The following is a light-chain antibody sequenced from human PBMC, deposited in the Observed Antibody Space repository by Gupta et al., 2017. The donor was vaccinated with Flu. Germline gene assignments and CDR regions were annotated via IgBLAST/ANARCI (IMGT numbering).Light chain of an antibody. V-gene: IGKV1-17*01. CDR3: RHQNSSSGA. J-gene: IGKJ1*01. Sequence: DIQMTHSPSSLSASVGDRVTITCRASQGIRNDLGWYQQKPGKAPKRLIYAASRVKSGVPSRFSGSGCGTEFTLTISSRQPEDFATYYCRHQNSSSGAFGQGTKVEIK. CDR2: AAS. CDR1: QGIRND.